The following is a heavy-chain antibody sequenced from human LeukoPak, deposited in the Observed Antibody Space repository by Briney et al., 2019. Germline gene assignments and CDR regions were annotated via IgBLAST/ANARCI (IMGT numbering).Heavy chain of an antibody. CDR3: ATIGTGDYREDS. D-gene: IGHD3/OR15-3a*01. CDR1: EFSVGSNY. V-gene: IGHV3-66*01. J-gene: IGHJ4*02. CDR2: IYAGDTI. Sequence: GGSLRLSCAASEFSVGSNYMTWVRQAPGKGLEWVSVIYAGDTIKYADSVKGRFTISRDNSKNTVYLQMNSLRAEDTALYYCATIGTGDYREDSWGQGTLVTVSS.